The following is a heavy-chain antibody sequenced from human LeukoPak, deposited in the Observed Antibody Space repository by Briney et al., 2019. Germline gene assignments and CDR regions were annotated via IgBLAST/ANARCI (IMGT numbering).Heavy chain of an antibody. D-gene: IGHD6-13*01. CDR3: ARDSAGNDY. CDR1: GFTFSTYW. Sequence: PGGSLRLSCAASGFTFSTYWMSWVRQAPGKGLEWVANIKQDGSEKYYVDSVKGRFTISRDNAKNSLYLQMNSLRAEDTAMYDWARDSAGNDYWGQGTLVTVSS. CDR2: IKQDGSEK. J-gene: IGHJ4*02. V-gene: IGHV3-7*01.